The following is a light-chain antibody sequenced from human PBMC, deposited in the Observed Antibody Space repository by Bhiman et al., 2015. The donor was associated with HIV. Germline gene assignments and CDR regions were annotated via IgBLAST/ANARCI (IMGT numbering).Light chain of an antibody. CDR1: SSNIGSNT. J-gene: IGLJ2*01. CDR3: QSYDSSLSGLWI. Sequence: QSVLTQPPSASGTPGQRVTISCSGSSSNIGSNTVNWYQQLPGTAPKLLIYGNNNRPSGVPDRFSGSKSGTSASLAITGLQVEDEADYYCQSYDSSLSGLWIFGGGTKLTVL. CDR2: GNN. V-gene: IGLV1-44*01.